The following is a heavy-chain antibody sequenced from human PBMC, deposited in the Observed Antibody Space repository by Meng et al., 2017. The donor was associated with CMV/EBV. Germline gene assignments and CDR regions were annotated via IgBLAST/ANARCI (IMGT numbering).Heavy chain of an antibody. J-gene: IGHJ6*02. CDR3: ARDGGGYCSSTSCQDPYYYYGMDV. Sequence: ASMKVSCKASGYTFTSYDINWVRQATGQGLEWMGWMNPNSGNTGYAQKFQGRVTITRNTSISTAYMELSSLRSEDTAVYYCARDGGGYCSSTSCQDPYYYYGMDVWGQGTTVTVSS. CDR2: MNPNSGNT. CDR1: GYTFTSYD. V-gene: IGHV1-8*03. D-gene: IGHD2-2*01.